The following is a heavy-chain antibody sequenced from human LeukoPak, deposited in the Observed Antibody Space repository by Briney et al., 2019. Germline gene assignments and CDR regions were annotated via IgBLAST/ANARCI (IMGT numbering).Heavy chain of an antibody. J-gene: IGHJ1*01. Sequence: GGSLRLSCAASGFTFSSYAMSWVRQAPGKGLEWVSAISGSGGSTYYADSVRGRFTISRDNSKNTLYLQMNSLRAEDTAVYYCAKGSYYPEYFQHWGQGTMVTVSS. CDR1: GFTFSSYA. CDR3: AKGSYYPEYFQH. V-gene: IGHV3-23*01. D-gene: IGHD1-26*01. CDR2: ISGSGGST.